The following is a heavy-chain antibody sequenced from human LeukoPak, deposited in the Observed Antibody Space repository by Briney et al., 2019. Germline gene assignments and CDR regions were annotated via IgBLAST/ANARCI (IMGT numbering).Heavy chain of an antibody. CDR3: ARETTVTRISWFDP. CDR2: ISGSGGST. CDR1: GFTFSSYA. D-gene: IGHD4-17*01. Sequence: PGGSLRLSCAASGFTFSSYAMSWVRQAPGKGLEWVSAISGSGGSTYYADSVKGRFTISRDNAKNTLYLQMNSLRAEDTAVYYCARETTVTRISWFDPWGQGTLVTVSS. V-gene: IGHV3-23*01. J-gene: IGHJ5*02.